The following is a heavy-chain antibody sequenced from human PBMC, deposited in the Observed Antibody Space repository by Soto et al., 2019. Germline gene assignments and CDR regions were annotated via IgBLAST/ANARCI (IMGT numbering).Heavy chain of an antibody. CDR2: IYYSGST. Sequence: TLSLTCTVSGGSISSGCYYWSWIRQHPGKGLEWIGYIYYSGSTYYNPSLKSRVTISVDTSKNQFSLKLSSVTAADTAVYYCARSSYYYDSSGYYSNFDYWGQGTLVTVSS. V-gene: IGHV4-31*03. CDR3: ARSSYYYDSSGYYSNFDY. D-gene: IGHD3-22*01. CDR1: GGSISSGCYY. J-gene: IGHJ4*02.